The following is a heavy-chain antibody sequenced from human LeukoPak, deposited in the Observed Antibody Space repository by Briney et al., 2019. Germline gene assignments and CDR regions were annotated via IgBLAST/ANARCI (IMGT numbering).Heavy chain of an antibody. Sequence: SGGSLRLSCAASGFTFSSYAMSWVRQAPGKGLEWVSVICGSGGGTYYADSVKGRFTISRDNSKSTLYLQMNSLRAEDTAVHYCAKAIGTSCYGGIDYWGQGTLVTVSS. CDR3: AKAIGTSCYGGIDY. J-gene: IGHJ4*02. CDR1: GFTFSSYA. V-gene: IGHV3-23*01. CDR2: ICGSGGGT. D-gene: IGHD2-2*01.